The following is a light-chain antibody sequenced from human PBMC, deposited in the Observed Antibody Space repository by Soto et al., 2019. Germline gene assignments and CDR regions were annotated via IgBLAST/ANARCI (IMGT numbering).Light chain of an antibody. J-gene: IGKJ4*01. CDR3: QQYGVSPT. CDR1: QSISSNF. Sequence: IVITQSPGTRSLSPGERATLSCRASQSISSNFLAWYQHNPGQAPRLLIYGESSRATGIPDRFSGSASGTDFTLTISRLEPEDFAVYYCQQYGVSPTFGGGTKVDIK. CDR2: GES. V-gene: IGKV3-20*01.